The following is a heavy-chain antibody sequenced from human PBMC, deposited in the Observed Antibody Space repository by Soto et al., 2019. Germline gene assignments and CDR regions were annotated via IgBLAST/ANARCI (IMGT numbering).Heavy chain of an antibody. J-gene: IGHJ4*02. D-gene: IGHD3-3*01. V-gene: IGHV4-59*01. CDR3: ARTEGLKDFRSGYSYHFDY. Sequence: SETLSLTCTVSGGSISGYYWSWIRKAPGKGLEWIGFIHYSGSAYYNPSLKSRVTISVDTSKNQFSVKLSSVTAADTAVYICARTEGLKDFRSGYSYHFDYWGQGTLVTVSS. CDR1: GGSISGYY. CDR2: IHYSGSA.